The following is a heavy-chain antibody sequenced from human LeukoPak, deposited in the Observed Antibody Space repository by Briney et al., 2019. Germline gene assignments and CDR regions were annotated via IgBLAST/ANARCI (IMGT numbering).Heavy chain of an antibody. V-gene: IGHV3-74*01. CDR2: INSDGSAT. CDR1: GFTLSSYW. Sequence: PGGSLRLSCAASGFTLSSYWMHWVRQVPGKGLLWVSRINSDGSATIYADSVRGRFTISRDNAKNTLYLQMSGLRVEDTAVYHCASDSPYYGMDVWGQGTTVTVSS. J-gene: IGHJ6*02. CDR3: ASDSPYYGMDV.